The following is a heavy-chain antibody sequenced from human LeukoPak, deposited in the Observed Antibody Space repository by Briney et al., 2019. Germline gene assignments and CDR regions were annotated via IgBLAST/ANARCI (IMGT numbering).Heavy chain of an antibody. V-gene: IGHV3-66*01. CDR3: ARVPGIAQLYGMDV. Sequence: GGSLRLSCAVSGFTVSSNYMSWVRQAPGKGLEWVSVIYSGGSTYYADSVKGRFTISRDNSKNTLYLQMNSLRAEDTAVYYCARVPGIAQLYGMDVWGQGTTVTVSS. J-gene: IGHJ6*02. CDR1: GFTVSSNY. CDR2: IYSGGST. D-gene: IGHD6-13*01.